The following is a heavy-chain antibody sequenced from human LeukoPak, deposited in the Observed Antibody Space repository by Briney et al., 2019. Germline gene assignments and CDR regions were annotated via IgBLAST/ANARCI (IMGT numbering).Heavy chain of an antibody. J-gene: IGHJ4*02. D-gene: IGHD3-16*01. CDR1: GGSFSGYY. V-gene: IGHV4-34*01. Sequence: SETLFLTCAVYGGSFSGYYWSWIRQPPGKGLEWIGEINHSGSTNYNPSLKSRVTISVDTSKNQFSLKLSSVTAADTAVYYCARDTRWGTKPFDYWGQGTLVTVSS. CDR2: INHSGST. CDR3: ARDTRWGTKPFDY.